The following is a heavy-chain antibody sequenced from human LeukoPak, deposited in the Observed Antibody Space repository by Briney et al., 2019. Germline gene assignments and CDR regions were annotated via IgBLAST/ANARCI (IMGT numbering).Heavy chain of an antibody. D-gene: IGHD4-17*01. CDR1: GGSISPYY. CDR3: ARDSSTVTTRHFDY. V-gene: IGHV4-59*01. Sequence: PSETLSLTCTVSGGSISPYYWSWIRQPPGKGLECIGYVYYTGRTYYNPSLKSRVTISVDTSKNQFSLKLNSVTAADTAVYYCARDSSTVTTRHFDYWGQGTLVTVSS. J-gene: IGHJ4*02. CDR2: VYYTGRT.